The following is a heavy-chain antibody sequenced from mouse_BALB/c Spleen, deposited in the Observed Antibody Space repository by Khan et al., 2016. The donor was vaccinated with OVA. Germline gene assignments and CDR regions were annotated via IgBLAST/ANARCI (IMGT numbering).Heavy chain of an antibody. Sequence: EVELVESGGDLVKPGGSLKLSCAVSGFTFSSYSMSWVRQTPDKRLVWVASISSGGDYTYYPDSVKGRFTISRDNAKNTLYLQMSDLKSEDTAMYYCADHLTGSFAYWGQGTLVTVSA. CDR2: ISSGGDYT. D-gene: IGHD4-1*01. J-gene: IGHJ3*01. V-gene: IGHV5-6*01. CDR1: GFTFSSYS. CDR3: ADHLTGSFAY.